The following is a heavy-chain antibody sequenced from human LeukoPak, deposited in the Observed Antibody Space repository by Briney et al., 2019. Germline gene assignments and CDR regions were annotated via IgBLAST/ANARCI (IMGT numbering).Heavy chain of an antibody. CDR1: GYTFTSYD. J-gene: IGHJ6*03. Sequence: ASAKVSCKASGYTFTSYDINWVRQATGQGLEWMGWMNPNSGNTGYAQKFQGRVTITRNTSISTAYMELSSRRSEDTAVYYCARGFLGRPKYYYYHMDVWGKGTTVTVSS. CDR2: MNPNSGNT. CDR3: ARGFLGRPKYYYYHMDV. V-gene: IGHV1-8*03. D-gene: IGHD2/OR15-2a*01.